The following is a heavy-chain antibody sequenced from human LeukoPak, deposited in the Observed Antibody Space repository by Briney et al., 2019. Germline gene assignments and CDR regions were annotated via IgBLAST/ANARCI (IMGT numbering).Heavy chain of an antibody. CDR3: ARGGYYGSGNDFRFDP. CDR1: YY. J-gene: IGHJ5*02. CDR2: IDTSGNT. Sequence: YYWSWIRQPAGKGLEWIGRIDTSGNTNYKPSLKSRVTMSVDTSKNQFSLKLSSVTAADTAVYYCARGGYYGSGNDFRFDPWGQGTLVTVSS. V-gene: IGHV4-4*07. D-gene: IGHD3-10*01.